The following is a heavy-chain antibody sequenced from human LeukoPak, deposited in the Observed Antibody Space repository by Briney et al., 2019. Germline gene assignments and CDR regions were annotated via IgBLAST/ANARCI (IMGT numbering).Heavy chain of an antibody. J-gene: IGHJ4*02. CDR2: IYYSGST. CDR3: AREILYDSTGYYL. V-gene: IGHV4-39*07. CDR1: GGSISTSSYY. D-gene: IGHD3-22*01. Sequence: SETLSLTCTVSGGSISTSSYYWGWIRQPPGKGLEWIGSIYYSGSTYYNPSLNIRVTISVDTSKNQFSLNLRSVTAADTAVYYCAREILYDSTGYYLWGQGTLVTVSS.